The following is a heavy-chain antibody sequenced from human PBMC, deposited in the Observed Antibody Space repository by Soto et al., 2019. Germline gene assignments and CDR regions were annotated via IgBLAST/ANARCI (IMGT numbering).Heavy chain of an antibody. D-gene: IGHD3-22*01. J-gene: IGHJ4*02. CDR2: IYYSGST. CDR3: ARDLGKRGYDY. CDR1: GGSISRYY. V-gene: IGHV4-59*01. Sequence: SETLSLTCTVSGGSISRYYWSWIRQPPGKGLEWIGYIYYSGSTNYNPSLKSRVTISVDTSKNQFSLKLSSVTAADTAVYYCARDLGKRGYDYWGQGTLVTVPQ.